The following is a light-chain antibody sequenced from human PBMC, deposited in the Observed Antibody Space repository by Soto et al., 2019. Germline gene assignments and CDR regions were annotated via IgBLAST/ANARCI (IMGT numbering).Light chain of an antibody. V-gene: IGKV1-33*01. CDR1: QGISRE. CDR3: QQYRSLPLT. Sequence: DILMTQSPSSLSASVGDRITISCQASQGISRELNWYQQKPGKGPELLIYGASNLHTGVPSRFSGSASTSGPGTHFSLTITALQPEDVATYYCQQYRSLPLTFGGGTKVEI. CDR2: GAS. J-gene: IGKJ4*01.